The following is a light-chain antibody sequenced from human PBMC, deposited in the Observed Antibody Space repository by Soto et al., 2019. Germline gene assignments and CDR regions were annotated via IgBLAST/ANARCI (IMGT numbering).Light chain of an antibody. Sequence: EIALTQSPGTLSLSPGERATLSCRASQGVSSNYLAWYQQKSGQARRLLLYGTSSRATGIPERFSGSGSGTDFTPTISRLEPEDFAVYYCQHYGSSRTFGQGTKVDIK. CDR3: QHYGSSRT. V-gene: IGKV3-20*01. J-gene: IGKJ1*01. CDR2: GTS. CDR1: QGVSSNY.